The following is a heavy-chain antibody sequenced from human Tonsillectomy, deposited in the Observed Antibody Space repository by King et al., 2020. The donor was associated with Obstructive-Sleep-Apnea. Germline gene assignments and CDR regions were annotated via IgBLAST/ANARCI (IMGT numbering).Heavy chain of an antibody. J-gene: IGHJ5*02. CDR3: ARAVAPPSGSRQLWFGELPYNWFDP. V-gene: IGHV3-7*01. D-gene: IGHD3-10*01. Sequence: DVQLVESGGGVVQPGGSLRLSCSASGFTFSSYWMSWVRQAPGKGLEWVANINQDGGERYYVDSVKGRFTISRDNAKSSLYLQMNSLRAEDTAVYYCARAVAPPSGSRQLWFGELPYNWFDPWGQGTLVTVSS. CDR1: GFTFSSYW. CDR2: INQDGGER.